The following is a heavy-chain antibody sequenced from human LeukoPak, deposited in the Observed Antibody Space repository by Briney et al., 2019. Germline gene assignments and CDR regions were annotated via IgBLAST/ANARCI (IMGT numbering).Heavy chain of an antibody. CDR3: ARKGELWPRNDAFDI. CDR2: ISSSGSTI. D-gene: IGHD5-18*01. J-gene: IGHJ3*02. CDR1: GFTFSSYW. Sequence: PGGSLRLSCAASGFTFSSYWMSWIRQAPGKGLEWVSYISSSGSTIYYADSVKGRFTISRDNAKNSLYLQMSSLRAEDTAVYYCARKGELWPRNDAFDIWGQGTMVTVSS. V-gene: IGHV3-11*01.